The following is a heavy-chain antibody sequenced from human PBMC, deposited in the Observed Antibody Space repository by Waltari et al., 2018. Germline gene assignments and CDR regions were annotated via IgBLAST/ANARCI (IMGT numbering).Heavy chain of an antibody. CDR2: IYYSGST. V-gene: IGHV4-39*02. Sequence: QLQLQESGPGLVKPSETLSLTCTVSGGSISSSSYYWGWIRQPPGKGLEWIGSIYYSGSTYYNPSLKSRFTISRDNAKNSLYLQMNSLRAEDTAVYYCARDPAALIAAAGLDYWGQGTLVTVSS. CDR1: GGSISSSSYY. J-gene: IGHJ4*02. D-gene: IGHD6-13*01. CDR3: ARDPAALIAAAGLDY.